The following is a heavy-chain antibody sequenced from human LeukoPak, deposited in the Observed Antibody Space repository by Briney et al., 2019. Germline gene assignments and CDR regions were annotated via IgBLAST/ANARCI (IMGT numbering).Heavy chain of an antibody. CDR2: INHSGST. Sequence: PSETLSLTCTVYGGSFSGYYWSWIRQPPGKGLEWIGEINHSGSTNYNPSLKSRVTISVDTSKNQFSLKLSSVTAADTAVYYCASQLYCGGDCSDYWGQGTLVTVSS. CDR3: ASQLYCGGDCSDY. J-gene: IGHJ4*02. D-gene: IGHD2-21*02. CDR1: GGSFSGYY. V-gene: IGHV4-34*01.